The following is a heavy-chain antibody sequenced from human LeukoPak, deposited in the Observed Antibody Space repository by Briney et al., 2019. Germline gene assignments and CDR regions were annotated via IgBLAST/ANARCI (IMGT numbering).Heavy chain of an antibody. J-gene: IGHJ6*03. V-gene: IGHV4-34*01. D-gene: IGHD3-9*01. CDR3: AREVHYDILTGYLLYYYMDV. CDR1: GGSFSGYY. Sequence: SETLSLTCAVYGGSFSGYYWSWIRQPPGKGLEWIGEINHSGSTNYNPSLKSRVTISVDTPKNQFSLKLSSVTAADTAVYYCAREVHYDILTGYLLYYYMDVWGKGTTVTVSS. CDR2: INHSGST.